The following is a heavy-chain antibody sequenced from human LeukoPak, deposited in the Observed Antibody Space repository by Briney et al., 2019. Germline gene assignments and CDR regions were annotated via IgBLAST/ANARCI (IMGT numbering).Heavy chain of an antibody. Sequence: GGSLRLSCAASGFTFSSYWMSWVRQVPGKGVEWVANINEGGNEQHYWDSLRGRFSISRDNAKNSLYLQINSLGAEDTAVYYCAKGGHLDYCGLGTLVTVDS. CDR3: AKGGHLDY. J-gene: IGHJ4*02. CDR2: INEGGNEQ. V-gene: IGHV3-7*03. CDR1: GFTFSSYW. D-gene: IGHD3-16*01.